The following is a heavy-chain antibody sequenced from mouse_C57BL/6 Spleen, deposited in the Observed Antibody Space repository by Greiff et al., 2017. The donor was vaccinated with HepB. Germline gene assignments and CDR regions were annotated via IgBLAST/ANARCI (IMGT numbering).Heavy chain of an antibody. CDR3: ARSGLRRAWFAY. CDR1: GYTFTDYN. Sequence: DVQLQESGPELVKPGASVKIPCKASGYTFTDYNMDWVKQSHGKSLEWIGDINPNNGGTIYNQKFKGKATLTVDKSSSTAYMELRSLTSEDTAVYYCARSGLRRAWFAYWGQGTLVTVSA. CDR2: INPNNGGT. D-gene: IGHD2-4*01. V-gene: IGHV1-18*01. J-gene: IGHJ3*01.